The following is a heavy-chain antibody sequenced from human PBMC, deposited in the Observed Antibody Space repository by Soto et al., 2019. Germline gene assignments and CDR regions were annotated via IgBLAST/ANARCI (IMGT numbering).Heavy chain of an antibody. CDR3: ARGSRLLWFGDQGGMDV. Sequence: QLQLQESGSGLVKPSQTLSLTCAVSGGSISSGGYSWSWIRQPPGQGLEWIGYIYHSGSTYYNPALKSRVTRSVDRSKNQFSLKLSSVTTADTAVYYCARGSRLLWFGDQGGMDVWGQGTTVTVSS. CDR2: IYHSGST. V-gene: IGHV4-30-2*01. D-gene: IGHD3-10*01. CDR1: GGSISSGGYS. J-gene: IGHJ6*02.